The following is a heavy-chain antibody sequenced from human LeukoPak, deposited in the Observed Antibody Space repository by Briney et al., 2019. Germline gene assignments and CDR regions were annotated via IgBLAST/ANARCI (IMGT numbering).Heavy chain of an antibody. Sequence: SETLSLTCTVTAGSISTYYWSCIRQTAGKELEWIGHINPRGNIKYNPSLKSRVSLSMDTSKNQFSVKVNSVTAADTAVYYCARGGAQWLVEEAFDFWGRGTMVTVS. V-gene: IGHV4-4*07. CDR2: INPRGNI. CDR1: AGSISTYY. CDR3: ARGGAQWLVEEAFDF. J-gene: IGHJ3*01. D-gene: IGHD6-19*01.